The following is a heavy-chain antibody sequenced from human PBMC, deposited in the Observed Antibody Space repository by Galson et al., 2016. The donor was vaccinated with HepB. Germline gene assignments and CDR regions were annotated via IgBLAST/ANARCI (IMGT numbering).Heavy chain of an antibody. CDR1: GFTLSSYS. J-gene: IGHJ4*02. CDR2: ISSSSSYI. D-gene: IGHD1-26*01. CDR3: ARDQSGSYRLDY. V-gene: IGHV3-21*01. Sequence: SLRLSCAASGFTLSSYSMNWVRQAPGKGLEWVSSISSSSSYIYYADSVKGRFTISRDNPKNSLYLQMNSLRAEDTAVYYCARDQSGSYRLDYWGQGTLVTVSS.